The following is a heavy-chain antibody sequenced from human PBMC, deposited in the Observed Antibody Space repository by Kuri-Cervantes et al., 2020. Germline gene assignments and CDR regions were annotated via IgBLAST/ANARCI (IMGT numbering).Heavy chain of an antibody. CDR2: ISSSSSYI. V-gene: IGHV3-21*04. Sequence: GGSLRLSCTASGFTFSSYSMNWVRQAPGKGLEWVSSISSSSSYIYYADSVKGRFTISRDNAENSLYLQMNSLRAEDTAVYYCAKDPPDTVAGGYYYYYMDVWGKGTTVTVSS. CDR3: AKDPPDTVAGGYYYYYMDV. CDR1: GFTFSSYS. J-gene: IGHJ6*03. D-gene: IGHD4-11*01.